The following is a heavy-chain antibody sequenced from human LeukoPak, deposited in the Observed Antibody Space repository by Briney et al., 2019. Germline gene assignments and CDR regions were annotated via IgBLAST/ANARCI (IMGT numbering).Heavy chain of an antibody. CDR3: TREGYFYGSGSQPGYHGMDV. J-gene: IGHJ6*02. CDR2: ISGSGGST. D-gene: IGHD3-10*01. Sequence: GGSLRLSCGASGFTFSSYAMSWVRQAPGKGLEWVSAISGSGGSTYYADSAKGRFTISRDNSENTLYLQMNSLRGEDTAVYYCTREGYFYGSGSQPGYHGMDVWGLGTTVTVSS. V-gene: IGHV3-23*01. CDR1: GFTFSSYA.